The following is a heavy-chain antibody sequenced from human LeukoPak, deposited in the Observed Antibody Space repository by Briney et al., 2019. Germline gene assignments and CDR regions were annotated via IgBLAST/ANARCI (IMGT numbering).Heavy chain of an antibody. V-gene: IGHV3-74*01. D-gene: IGHD3-3*01. Sequence: GGSLRLSCAASGYTFSSYWMHWVRQAPGKGLVWVSRINSDGSSTSYADSVKGRFTISRDNAKNTLYLQMNSLRAEDTAVYYCARGEKDFWSGYEYYFDYWGQGTLVTVSS. CDR2: INSDGSST. CDR1: GYTFSSYW. CDR3: ARGEKDFWSGYEYYFDY. J-gene: IGHJ4*02.